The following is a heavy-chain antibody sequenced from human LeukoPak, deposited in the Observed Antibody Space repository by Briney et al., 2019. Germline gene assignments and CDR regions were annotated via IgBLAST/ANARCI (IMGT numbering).Heavy chain of an antibody. CDR1: GGSISSYY. CDR3: ARRETAAGNFDY. Sequence: SETLSLTCTVSGGSISSYYWSWIRQPPGKGLEWIGSIYYSGSTYYNPSLKSRVTISVDTSKNQSSLKLSSVTATDTAVYYCARRETAAGNFDYWGQGTLVTVSS. V-gene: IGHV4-59*05. CDR2: IYYSGST. D-gene: IGHD6-13*01. J-gene: IGHJ4*02.